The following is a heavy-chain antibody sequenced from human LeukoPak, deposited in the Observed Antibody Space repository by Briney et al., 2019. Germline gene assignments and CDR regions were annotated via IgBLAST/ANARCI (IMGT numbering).Heavy chain of an antibody. D-gene: IGHD3-22*01. CDR1: GFTFSSYS. V-gene: IGHV3-21*01. CDR2: ISSSSSYI. Sequence: PGGSLRLSCAACGFTFSSYSMTWVRQAPGKGLEWVSSISSSSSYIYYADSVKGRFTISRDNSKNTLYLQMNSLRAEDTAVYYCAKDARLPYYDSSGYPDYWGQGTLVTVSS. CDR3: AKDARLPYYDSSGYPDY. J-gene: IGHJ4*02.